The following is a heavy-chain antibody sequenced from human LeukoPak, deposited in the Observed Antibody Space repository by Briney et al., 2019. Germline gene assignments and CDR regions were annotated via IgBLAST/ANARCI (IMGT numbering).Heavy chain of an antibody. CDR1: GFTFSSYA. CDR2: ISGSGGST. CDR3: AKDRLPVVPAAIPKLDAFDI. D-gene: IGHD2-2*02. J-gene: IGHJ3*02. Sequence: GGSLRLSCAASGFTFSSYAMSWVRQAPGKGLEWVSAISGSGGSTYYADSVKGRFTISRDNSKNTLYLQMNSLRAEDTAVYYCAKDRLPVVPAAIPKLDAFDIWGQGTMVTVSS. V-gene: IGHV3-23*01.